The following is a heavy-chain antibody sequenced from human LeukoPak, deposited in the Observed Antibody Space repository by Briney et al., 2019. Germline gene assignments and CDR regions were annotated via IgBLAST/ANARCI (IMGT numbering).Heavy chain of an antibody. Sequence: PGGSLRLSCAASGFTFTTYWMMWVRQAPGRGLEWVAKIKQDGSEEYYVDSVRGRFTISRDNAKNSVYLQMNSLRAEDTAVYYCATRNNGCPYHWGQGTLVTVSS. CDR1: GFTFTTYW. J-gene: IGHJ4*02. CDR2: IKQDGSEE. D-gene: IGHD5-24*01. V-gene: IGHV3-7*01. CDR3: ATRNNGCPYH.